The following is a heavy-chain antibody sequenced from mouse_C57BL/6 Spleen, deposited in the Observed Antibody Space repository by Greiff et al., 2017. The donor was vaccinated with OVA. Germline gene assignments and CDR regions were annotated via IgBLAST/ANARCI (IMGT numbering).Heavy chain of an antibody. CDR1: GFSFNTYA. Sequence: EVQLVESGGGLVQPKGSLKLSCAASGFSFNTYAMNWVRQAPGKGLEWVARIRSKSNNYATYYADSVKDRFTISRDDSESMLYLQMNNLKTEDTAMYYCVRGVIYYGYDGGYAMDYWGQGTSVTVSS. D-gene: IGHD2-2*01. CDR2: IRSKSNNYAT. J-gene: IGHJ4*01. V-gene: IGHV10-1*01. CDR3: VRGVIYYGYDGGYAMDY.